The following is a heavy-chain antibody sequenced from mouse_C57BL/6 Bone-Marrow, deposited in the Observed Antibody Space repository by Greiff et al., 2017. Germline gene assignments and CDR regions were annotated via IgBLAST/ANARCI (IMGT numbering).Heavy chain of an antibody. CDR3: ARQVLRYEVDY. D-gene: IGHD1-1*01. V-gene: IGHV1-54*01. J-gene: IGHJ2*01. CDR2: INPGSGGT. CDR1: GYAFTNYL. Sequence: QVHVKQSGAELVRPGTSVKVSCKASGYAFTNYLIEWVKQRPGQGLEWIGVINPGSGGTNYNEKFKGKATLAADKSSSTAYMQLSSLTSEDSAVYVCARQVLRYEVDYWGQGTTLTVSS.